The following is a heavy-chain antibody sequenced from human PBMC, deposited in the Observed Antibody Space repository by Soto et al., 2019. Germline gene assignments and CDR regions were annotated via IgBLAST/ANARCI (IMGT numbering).Heavy chain of an antibody. CDR1: GFTFSSYS. CDR3: ARDSYCSSTSCPPVDY. Sequence: EVQLVESGRGLVKPGGSLRLSCAASGFTFSSYSMNWVRQAPGKGLEWVSSISSSSSYIYYADSVKGRFTISRDNAKNSLYLQMNSLRAEDTAVYYCARDSYCSSTSCPPVDYWGQGTLVTVSS. CDR2: ISSSSSYI. J-gene: IGHJ4*02. V-gene: IGHV3-21*01. D-gene: IGHD2-2*01.